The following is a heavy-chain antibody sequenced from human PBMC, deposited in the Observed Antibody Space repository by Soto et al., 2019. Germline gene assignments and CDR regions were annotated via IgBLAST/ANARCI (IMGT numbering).Heavy chain of an antibody. D-gene: IGHD3-22*01. J-gene: IGHJ6*02. V-gene: IGHV3-21*01. Sequence: PGGSLRLSCAASGFTFSSYSMNWVRQAPGKGLEWVSSISSSSSYIYYADSVKGRFTISRDNAKNSLYLQMNSLRAEDTAVYYCARDPSNYYDSSGLNYYYYGMDVWGQGTTVTVSS. CDR2: ISSSSSYI. CDR1: GFTFSSYS. CDR3: ARDPSNYYDSSGLNYYYYGMDV.